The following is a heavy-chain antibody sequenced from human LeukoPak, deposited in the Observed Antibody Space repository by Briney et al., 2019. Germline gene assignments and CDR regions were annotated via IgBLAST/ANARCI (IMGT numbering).Heavy chain of an antibody. Sequence: GGSLRLSCEASGFTFSSSGVTWVRQAPGKGLEWVSGISGGSGNTYYADSVKGRFTISRDNSKNTFYLQMNSLRVEDSAIYYCTKWSGYGDYWGQGTLVSVSS. CDR1: GFTFSSSG. CDR3: TKWSGYGDY. J-gene: IGHJ4*02. CDR2: ISGGSGNT. D-gene: IGHD5-12*01. V-gene: IGHV3-23*01.